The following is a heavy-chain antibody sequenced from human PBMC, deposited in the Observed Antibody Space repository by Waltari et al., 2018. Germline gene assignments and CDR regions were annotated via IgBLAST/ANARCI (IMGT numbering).Heavy chain of an antibody. CDR3: ARGTRWQWLTSDNNWFDP. Sequence: GYIYYSGSTNYNPSLKSRVTISVDTSKNQFSLKLSSVTAADTAVYYCARGTRWQWLTSDNNWFDPWGQGTLVTVSS. CDR2: IYYSGST. D-gene: IGHD6-19*01. V-gene: IGHV4-59*08. J-gene: IGHJ5*02.